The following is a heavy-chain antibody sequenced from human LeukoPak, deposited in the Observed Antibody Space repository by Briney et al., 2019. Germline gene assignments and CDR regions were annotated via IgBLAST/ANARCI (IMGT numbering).Heavy chain of an antibody. CDR1: GGSISSSNW. Sequence: SGTLSLTCAVSGGSISSSNWWSWVRQPPGKGLEWIGEIYHSGSTNYNPSLKSRVTISVDKSKNQFSLKLSSVTAADTAVYYCARSINHYDILTGSPFDPWGQGTLVTVSS. CDR2: IYHSGST. V-gene: IGHV4-4*02. CDR3: ARSINHYDILTGSPFDP. J-gene: IGHJ5*02. D-gene: IGHD3-9*01.